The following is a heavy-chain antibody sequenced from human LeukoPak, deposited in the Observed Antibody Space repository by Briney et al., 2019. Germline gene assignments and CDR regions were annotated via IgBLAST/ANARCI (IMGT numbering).Heavy chain of an antibody. D-gene: IGHD4-17*01. CDR2: ISSSSTYI. J-gene: IGHJ4*02. Sequence: GGSQRLSCAASGFTFSSYSMKWVRQAPGKGLEWVSSISSSSTYIYYADSVKGRFTISRDNAKNSLYLQMNSLRAEDTAVYYCARSDTVTTQTDYWGQGTLVTVSS. CDR1: GFTFSSYS. CDR3: ARSDTVTTQTDY. V-gene: IGHV3-21*01.